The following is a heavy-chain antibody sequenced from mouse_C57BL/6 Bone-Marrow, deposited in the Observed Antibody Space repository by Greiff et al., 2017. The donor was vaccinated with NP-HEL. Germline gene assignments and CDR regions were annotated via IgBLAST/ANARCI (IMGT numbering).Heavy chain of an antibody. CDR2: IYPRSGNT. CDR1: GYTFTSYG. D-gene: IGHD1-1*01. J-gene: IGHJ2*01. V-gene: IGHV1-81*01. Sequence: VQLVESGAELARPGASVKLSCKASGYTFTSYGISWVKQRTGQGLEWIGEIYPRSGNTYYNEKFKGKATLTADKSSSTAYMELRSLTSEDSAVYFCARFLINYYGSSFDYWGQGTTPTVTA. CDR3: ARFLINYYGSSFDY.